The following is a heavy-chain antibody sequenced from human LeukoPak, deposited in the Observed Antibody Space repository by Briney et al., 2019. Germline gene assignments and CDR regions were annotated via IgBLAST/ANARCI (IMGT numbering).Heavy chain of an antibody. D-gene: IGHD3-3*01. CDR1: GFSFSDYA. CDR2: ISFTGDI. J-gene: IGHJ4*02. V-gene: IGHV3-69-1*01. Sequence: GGSLRLSCAASGFSFSDYAMNWVRQAPGGGLEWVSSISFTGDIDYADSVKGRFTISRDNAKNSVFLQLSRLRVGDTAVYYCVREKSWASESHDFAYWGQGTLVTVSS. CDR3: VREKSWASESHDFAY.